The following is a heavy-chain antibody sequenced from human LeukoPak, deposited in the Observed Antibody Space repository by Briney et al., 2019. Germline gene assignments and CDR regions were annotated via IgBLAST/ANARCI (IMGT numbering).Heavy chain of an antibody. D-gene: IGHD5-24*01. V-gene: IGHV3-15*01. CDR3: TTDTAGYNTFDF. J-gene: IGHJ4*02. CDR1: GFTFSNPW. CDR2: IKSKSDGGTT. Sequence: GGSLRLSCASSGFTFSNPWMSWVRQAPGKGLEWVGRIKSKSDGGTTDYAAPVKGRFTISRDDSKNTLYLQMNSMKTEDAAVYYCTTDTAGYNTFDFWGQGTLVTVSS.